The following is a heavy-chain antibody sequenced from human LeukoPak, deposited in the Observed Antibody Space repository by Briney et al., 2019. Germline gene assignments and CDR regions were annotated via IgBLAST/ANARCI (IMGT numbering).Heavy chain of an antibody. J-gene: IGHJ6*04. CDR3: ARAPTRYGSGSADYYYYGMDV. Sequence: SETLSLTSAVSGGSISSGGYSWSWIRQPPGKGLEWIGYIHHGGSTSYNPSLRSRLTISVDRSKNQFSLKLSSMTAADTAVYYCARAPTRYGSGSADYYYYGMDVWGKGTTVTVSS. CDR2: IHHGGST. CDR1: GGSISSGGYS. D-gene: IGHD3-10*01. V-gene: IGHV4-30-2*01.